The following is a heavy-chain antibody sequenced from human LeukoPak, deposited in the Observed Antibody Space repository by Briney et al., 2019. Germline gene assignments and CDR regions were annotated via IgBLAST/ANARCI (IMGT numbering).Heavy chain of an antibody. V-gene: IGHV1-18*01. CDR1: GYTFTSYG. D-gene: IGHD2-15*01. J-gene: IGHJ5*02. CDR3: AREMRYCSGGSCHKGGNWLDP. CDR2: ISAYNGNT. Sequence: ASVKVSCKASGYTFTSYGITWVRQAPGQGLEWMGWISAYNGNTNYAQKVQGRVTMTTDTSTSTAYMELRSLRSDDTAVYYCAREMRYCSGGSCHKGGNWLDPWGQGTLVTVSS.